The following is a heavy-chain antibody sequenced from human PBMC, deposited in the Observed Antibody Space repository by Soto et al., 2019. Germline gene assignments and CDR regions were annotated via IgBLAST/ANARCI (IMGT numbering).Heavy chain of an antibody. CDR1: GFTFSSYA. CDR2: ISGSGGST. J-gene: IGHJ4*02. V-gene: IGHV3-23*01. D-gene: IGHD2-2*01. CDR3: ARDQGYLDY. Sequence: PGGSLRLSCAASGFTFSSYAMSWVRQAPGKGLEWVSAISGSGGSTYYADSVKGRFTISRDNGKNTLYLQMNSLRADDTAVYYCARDQGYLDYWGQGTLVTVSS.